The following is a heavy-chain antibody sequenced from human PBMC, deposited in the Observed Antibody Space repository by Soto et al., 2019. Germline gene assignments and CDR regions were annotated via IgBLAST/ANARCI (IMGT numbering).Heavy chain of an antibody. CDR3: ARGLNGYLHYFDY. CDR2: INAGNGNT. CDR1: GYTFTSYA. J-gene: IGHJ4*02. V-gene: IGHV1-3*01. Sequence: ASLKVSCKASGYTFTSYAMHWVRQAPGQRLEWMGWINAGNGNTKYSQKFQGRVTITRDTSASTAYMELSSLRSEDTAVYYCARGLNGYLHYFDYWGQGTLVTVSS. D-gene: IGHD5-18*01.